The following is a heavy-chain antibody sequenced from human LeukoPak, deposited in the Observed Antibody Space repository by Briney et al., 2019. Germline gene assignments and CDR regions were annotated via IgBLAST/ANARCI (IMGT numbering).Heavy chain of an antibody. CDR2: IRGGGGST. D-gene: IGHD2-2*01. CDR1: GFSFSSFA. V-gene: IGHV3-23*01. CDR3: AKDHTSLGGLDY. Sequence: GESLRLSCAASGFSFSSFAMTWVRQAPGKGLEWVSVIRGGGGSTTYADAVKGRFIISRDDSKNTVYLQMNSLRADDTAVYYCAKDHTSLGGLDYWGQGTLVIVSS. J-gene: IGHJ4*02.